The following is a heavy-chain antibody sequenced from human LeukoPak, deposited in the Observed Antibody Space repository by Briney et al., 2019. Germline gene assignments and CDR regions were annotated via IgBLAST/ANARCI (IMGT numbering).Heavy chain of an antibody. CDR3: ARDRPRFPY. J-gene: IGHJ4*02. CDR2: IKQDGSEK. Sequence: GGSLRPSRAASGLTFSNYLMSWVRQAPGKGPRWVANIKQDGSEKYYVDSVKGRFTTSRDNANNSLYLQRDSLRAEDTAVYYSARDRPRFPYCGQGTLVTVSS. V-gene: IGHV3-7*01. CDR1: GLTFSNYL.